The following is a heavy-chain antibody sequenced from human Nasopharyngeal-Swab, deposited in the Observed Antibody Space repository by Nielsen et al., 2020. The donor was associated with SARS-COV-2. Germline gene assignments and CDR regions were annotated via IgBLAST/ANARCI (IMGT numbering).Heavy chain of an antibody. V-gene: IGHV3-30-3*01. Sequence: GESLKISRAASGFTFSSYAMHWVRQAPGKGLEWVALISYDGSNKYYADSVKGRFTISRDNSKNTLYLQMNSLRAEDTAVYYCAKDQTYCSGGSCLNYFDYWGQGTLVTVSS. CDR3: AKDQTYCSGGSCLNYFDY. D-gene: IGHD2-15*01. CDR2: ISYDGSNK. J-gene: IGHJ4*02. CDR1: GFTFSSYA.